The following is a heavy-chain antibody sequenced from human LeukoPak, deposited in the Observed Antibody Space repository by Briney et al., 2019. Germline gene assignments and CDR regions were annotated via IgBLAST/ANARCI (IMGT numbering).Heavy chain of an antibody. CDR3: ATGDQYFDY. D-gene: IGHD7-27*01. J-gene: IGHJ4*02. V-gene: IGHV6-1*01. CDR2: TYYRSKWYN. Sequence: SQTLSLTCAISGDIVSTNSATWTWLRQSPSRGLEWLGRTYYRSKWYNDYAVSMKSRITINPDTSKNQFSLQLNSVTPEDTAVYYCATGDQYFDYWGQGTLVTVSS. CDR1: GDIVSTNSAT.